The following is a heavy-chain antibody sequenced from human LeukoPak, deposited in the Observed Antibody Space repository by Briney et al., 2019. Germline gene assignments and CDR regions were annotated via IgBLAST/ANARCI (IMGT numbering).Heavy chain of an antibody. V-gene: IGHV4-4*07. CDR2: IYTSGST. J-gene: IGHJ5*02. CDR1: GGSISSYY. Sequence: SETLSLTCTVSGGSISSYYWSWIRQPAGKGLEWIGRIYTSGSTNYNPSLKSRVAMSVDTSKNQFPLKLSSVTAADTAVYYCAREGCSSTSCHINGWFDPWGQGTLVTVSS. D-gene: IGHD2-2*02. CDR3: AREGCSSTSCHINGWFDP.